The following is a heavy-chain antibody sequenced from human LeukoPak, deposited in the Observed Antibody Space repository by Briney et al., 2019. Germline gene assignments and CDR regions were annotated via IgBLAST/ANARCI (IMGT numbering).Heavy chain of an antibody. CDR1: GDSVSSNNAA. D-gene: IGHD1/OR15-1a*01. CDR3: ARDRVAATGTTYDMDV. CDR2: TYYRSKWYS. J-gene: IGHJ6*02. V-gene: IGHV6-1*01. Sequence: SQTLSLTCALSGDSVSSNNAAWNWIRQSPSRGLEWLGRTYYRSKWYSVYAVSMKGRITIKPDTSKNQFSLKLSSVTAADTAVYYCARDRVAATGTTYDMDVWGQGTTVTVSS.